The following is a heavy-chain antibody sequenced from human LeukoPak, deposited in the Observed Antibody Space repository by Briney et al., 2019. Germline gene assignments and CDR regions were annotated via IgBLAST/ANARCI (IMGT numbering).Heavy chain of an antibody. CDR3: ARVAPGYCSSTSCSDWYFDL. CDR1: GGSISSYY. V-gene: IGHV4-59*01. J-gene: IGHJ2*01. CDR2: IYYSGST. D-gene: IGHD2-2*01. Sequence: SETLSLTCTVSGGSISSYYWSWIRQPPGKGLEWIGYIYYSGSTNYNPSLKSRVTISVDTSKNQFSLKLSSVTAADTAVYYCARVAPGYCSSTSCSDWYFDLWGRGTLVTVSS.